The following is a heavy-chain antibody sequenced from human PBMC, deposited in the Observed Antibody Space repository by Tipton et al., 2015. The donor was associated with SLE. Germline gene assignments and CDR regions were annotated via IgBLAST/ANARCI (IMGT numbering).Heavy chain of an antibody. Sequence: SLRLSCAASGFTFSSYAMHWVRQAPGKGLEWVALIRYDGSNKYYADSVKGRFTISRDNSKNTLYLQMNSLRPEDTAVYYCAERGLHWGQGTLVTVSS. CDR3: AERGLH. D-gene: IGHD3-10*01. CDR2: IRYDGSNK. V-gene: IGHV3-30*02. J-gene: IGHJ1*01. CDR1: GFTFSSYA.